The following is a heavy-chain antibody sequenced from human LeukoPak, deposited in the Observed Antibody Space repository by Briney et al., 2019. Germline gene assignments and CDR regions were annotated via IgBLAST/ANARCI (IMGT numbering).Heavy chain of an antibody. J-gene: IGHJ4*02. CDR3: ARDEYYYDSSGTFGYFDY. CDR1: GFTFSGYD. Sequence: GGSLRLSCAASGFTFSGYDMSWVRQAPGKGLEWVSYTSSSSSTIYYADSVKSRFTISRDNAKNSLYLQMNSLRAEDTAVYYCARDEYYYDSSGTFGYFDYWGQGTLVTVSS. CDR2: TSSSSSTI. D-gene: IGHD3-22*01. V-gene: IGHV3-48*04.